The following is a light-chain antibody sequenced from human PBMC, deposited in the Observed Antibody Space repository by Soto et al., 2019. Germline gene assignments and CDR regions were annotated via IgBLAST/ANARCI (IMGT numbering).Light chain of an antibody. V-gene: IGKV4-1*01. CDR1: QSVVYSSNNKNY. J-gene: IGKJ4*01. CDR2: WAS. CDR3: QQYYSTPLT. Sequence: DIVMTQSPDSLAVSLGERATINCKSSQSVVYSSNNKNYLAWYQQKPGQPPKLLIYWASTRESGVPDRFSGSGSGTDFTLTISSLQAEDVAVHYCQQYYSTPLTFGGGTKVDIX.